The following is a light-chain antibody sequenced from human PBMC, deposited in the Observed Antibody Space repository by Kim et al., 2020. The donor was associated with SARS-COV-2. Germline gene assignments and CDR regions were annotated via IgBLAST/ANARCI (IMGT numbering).Light chain of an antibody. CDR3: HHYGSSPLT. J-gene: IGKJ4*01. CDR2: DAS. CDR1: QSVSSSS. Sequence: SPGDRPTLSCRASQSVSSSSLAWYQQKPGQAPSLLIYDASTRATGIPDRFSGSGSGTDFTLTISRLEPEDFAVYYCHHYGSSPLTFGGGTKVDIK. V-gene: IGKV3-20*01.